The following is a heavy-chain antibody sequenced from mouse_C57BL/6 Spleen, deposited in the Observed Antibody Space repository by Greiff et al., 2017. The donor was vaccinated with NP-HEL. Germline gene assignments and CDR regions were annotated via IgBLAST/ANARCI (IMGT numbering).Heavy chain of an antibody. CDR3: TRGGVTTPFAY. CDR2: ISSGGDYI. CDR1: GFTFSSYA. Sequence: EVNVVESGEGLVKPGGSLKLSCAASGFTFSSYAMSWVRQTPEKRLEWVAYISSGGDYIYYADTVKGRFTISSDNARNTLYLQMSSLKSEDTAMYYCTRGGVTTPFAYWGQGTLVTVSA. J-gene: IGHJ3*01. V-gene: IGHV5-9-1*02. D-gene: IGHD2-2*01.